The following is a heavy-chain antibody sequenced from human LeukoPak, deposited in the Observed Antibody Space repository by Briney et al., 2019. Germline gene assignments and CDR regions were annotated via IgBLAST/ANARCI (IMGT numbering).Heavy chain of an antibody. Sequence: GGSLRLSCAASGFTFSSYGMHWVRQAPGKGLEWVAVTWYDGSNKYYADSVKGRFTISRDNAKNSVYLQMNSLRAEDTAVYYCARQGLYDSSDFWTFQHWGQGTLVTVSS. CDR2: TWYDGSNK. D-gene: IGHD3/OR15-3a*01. J-gene: IGHJ1*01. CDR3: ARQGLYDSSDFWTFQH. CDR1: GFTFSSYG. V-gene: IGHV3-33*01.